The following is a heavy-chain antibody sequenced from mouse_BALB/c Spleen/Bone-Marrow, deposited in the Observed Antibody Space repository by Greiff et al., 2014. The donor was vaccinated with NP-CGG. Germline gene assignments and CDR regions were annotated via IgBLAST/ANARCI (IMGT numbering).Heavy chain of an antibody. CDR3: ARYYYGSSYFDY. D-gene: IGHD1-1*01. Sequence: VQLQQSGAELVKPGASVKLSCTASGFNIKDTYMHWVKQRPEQGLEWIGRIDPANGNTKYDPKFQGKATITADTSSNTAYLQLSSLTSEDTALYYCARYYYGSSYFDYWGQGTTLTVSS. V-gene: IGHV14-3*02. CDR2: IDPANGNT. J-gene: IGHJ2*01. CDR1: GFNIKDTY.